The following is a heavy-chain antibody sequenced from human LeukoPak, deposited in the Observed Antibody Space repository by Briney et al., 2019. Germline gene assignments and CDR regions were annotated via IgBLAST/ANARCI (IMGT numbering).Heavy chain of an antibody. V-gene: IGHV1-69*13. CDR3: ARGSYYYDSSGYPAAQHDY. J-gene: IGHJ4*02. CDR1: GGTFSIYA. CDR2: IIPIFGTA. Sequence: ASVKVSCKASGGTFSIYAISWVRQAPGQGLEWMGGIIPIFGTANYAQKFQGRVTITADESTSTAYMELSSLRSEDTAVYYCARGSYYYDSSGYPAAQHDYWGQGTLVTVSS. D-gene: IGHD3-22*01.